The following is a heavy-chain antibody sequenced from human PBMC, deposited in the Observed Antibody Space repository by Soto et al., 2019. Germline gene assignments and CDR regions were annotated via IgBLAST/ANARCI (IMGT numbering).Heavy chain of an antibody. J-gene: IGHJ5*02. D-gene: IGHD4-17*01. CDR1: GGTFSSYA. CDR3: ARARRDYGDYVSRYNWFDP. Sequence: SVKVSCKASGGTFSSYAISWVRQAPGQGLEWMGGIIPIFGTANYAQKFQGRVTITADESTCTAYMELSSLRSEDTAVYYCARARRDYGDYVSRYNWFDPWGQGTLVTVSS. V-gene: IGHV1-69*13. CDR2: IIPIFGTA.